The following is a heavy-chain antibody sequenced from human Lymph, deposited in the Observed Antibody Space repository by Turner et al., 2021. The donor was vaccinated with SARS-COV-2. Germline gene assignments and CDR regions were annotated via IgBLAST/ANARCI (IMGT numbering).Heavy chain of an antibody. Sequence: QVPLVESGGGVVQPGRSLTLSCAASVFTFSSYGMHWVRQAPGKGLEWVAVISYDGSNKYYADSVKGRFTISRDNSKNTLYLQMNSLRAEDTAVYYCAKGGFYDILTGYSNFDYWGQGTLVTVSS. CDR1: VFTFSSYG. J-gene: IGHJ4*02. D-gene: IGHD3-9*01. CDR2: ISYDGSNK. CDR3: AKGGFYDILTGYSNFDY. V-gene: IGHV3-30*18.